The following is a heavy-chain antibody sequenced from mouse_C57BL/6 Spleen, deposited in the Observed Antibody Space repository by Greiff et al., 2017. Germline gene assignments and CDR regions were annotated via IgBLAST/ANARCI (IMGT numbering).Heavy chain of an antibody. CDR2: INPGSGGT. V-gene: IGHV1-54*01. D-gene: IGHD1-1*01. J-gene: IGHJ3*01. Sequence: QVQLQQSGAELVRPGTSVKVSCKASGYAFTNYLIEWVKQRPGQGLEWIGVINPGSGGTNYNEKFKGKATLTSDKSSSTAYMQLSSLTSEDSAVYFCARSHGSSYFAYWGQGTLVTVSA. CDR3: ARSHGSSYFAY. CDR1: GYAFTNYL.